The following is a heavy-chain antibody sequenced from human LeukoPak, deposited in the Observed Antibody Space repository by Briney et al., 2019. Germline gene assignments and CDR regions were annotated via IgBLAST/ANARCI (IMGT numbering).Heavy chain of an antibody. CDR2: IKSKSDGGTT. J-gene: IGHJ5*02. CDR3: TIDPDYGSGSRWFDP. CDR1: GFSFSNAW. Sequence: GGSLRLSCAASGFSFSNAWMSWVRQAPGKGLEWVGRIKSKSDGGTTDYAAPVKGRFTISRDDSKNTLYLQMNSLKTEDTAVYYCTIDPDYGSGSRWFDPWGQGTLVTVSS. V-gene: IGHV3-15*01. D-gene: IGHD3-10*01.